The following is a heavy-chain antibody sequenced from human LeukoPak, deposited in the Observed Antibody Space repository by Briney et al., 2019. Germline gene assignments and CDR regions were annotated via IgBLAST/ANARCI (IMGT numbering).Heavy chain of an antibody. Sequence: GGSLRLSSAASGFTFSDYYMTWIRQAAGTRLEGISYISSSGRIYYADSVKGRFTISRDNSKNTLYLQMDSLTVEDTAVYYCAKAGVISGWDYWGQGVLVTVSS. D-gene: IGHD3-3*02. V-gene: IGHV3-11*01. CDR1: GFTFSDYY. CDR2: ISSSGRI. J-gene: IGHJ4*02. CDR3: AKAGVISGWDY.